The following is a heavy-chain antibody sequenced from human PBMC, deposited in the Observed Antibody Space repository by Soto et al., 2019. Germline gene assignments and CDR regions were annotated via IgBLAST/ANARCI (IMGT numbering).Heavy chain of an antibody. CDR1: GLPFANYA. V-gene: IGHV3-23*01. CDR2: ISDSAGST. Sequence: PGGSLRLSCTASGLPFANYATTWHTWVRQAPGKGLEWVSSISDSAGSTYYADSVKGRFTFSRDNSKTTVYLQMNGLRAEDTAVYFCICGGVSIMDVWGQGTTVTVSS. J-gene: IGHJ6*02. CDR3: ICGGVSIMDV. D-gene: IGHD3-16*01.